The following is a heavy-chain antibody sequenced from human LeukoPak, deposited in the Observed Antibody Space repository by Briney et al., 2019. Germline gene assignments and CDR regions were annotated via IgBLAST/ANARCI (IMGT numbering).Heavy chain of an antibody. D-gene: IGHD3-22*01. J-gene: IGHJ4*02. CDR3: ARADYYDSSGYINPLFDY. CDR2: IYYSGST. Sequence: GSLRLSCAASGFTFSGYNMNWVRQAPGKGLEWIGSIYYSGSTYYNPSLKSRVTISVDTSKNQFSLKLSSVTAADTAVYYCARADYYDSSGYINPLFDYWGQGTLVTVSS. CDR1: GFTFSGYN. V-gene: IGHV4-38-2*01.